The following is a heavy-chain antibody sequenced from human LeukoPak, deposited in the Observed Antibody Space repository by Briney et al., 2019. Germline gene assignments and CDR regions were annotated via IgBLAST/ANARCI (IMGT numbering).Heavy chain of an antibody. Sequence: ASVKVSCKASGGTFSSYAISWVRQAPGQGLEWMGGIIPIFGTANYAQKFQGRVTITTDESTSTAYMELSSLRSEDTAVYYCARGGYGSGSYWRYYFDYWGQGTLVTVSS. V-gene: IGHV1-69*05. D-gene: IGHD3-10*01. J-gene: IGHJ4*02. CDR1: GGTFSSYA. CDR3: ARGGYGSGSYWRYYFDY. CDR2: IIPIFGTA.